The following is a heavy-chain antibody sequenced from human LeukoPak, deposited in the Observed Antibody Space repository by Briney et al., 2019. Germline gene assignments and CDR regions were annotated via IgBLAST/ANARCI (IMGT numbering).Heavy chain of an antibody. J-gene: IGHJ4*02. CDR3: ARHGDVRYFDWLKDGFDY. CDR2: IYNSGIT. CDR1: GGSISRYY. V-gene: IGHV4-4*09. Sequence: SETLSLTCTVFGGSISRYYWSWIRKPPGKGLEWIGYIYNSGITNKNPSLKSRVTISGDTSKNQFSLKLSPVTAEDTAVYYCARHGDVRYFDWLKDGFDYWGQGTLVTVSS. D-gene: IGHD3-9*01.